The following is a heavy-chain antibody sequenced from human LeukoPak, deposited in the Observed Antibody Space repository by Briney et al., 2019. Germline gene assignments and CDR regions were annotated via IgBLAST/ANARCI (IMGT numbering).Heavy chain of an antibody. Sequence: SETLSLTCTVSGGSIRSFSWSWIRQPPGKGLEWIGYIDYSGGTNYNPSLKSRVTISVDTSKNQFSLKLSSVTAADTAVYYCARKTTRGWANWFDPWGQGTLVTVSS. J-gene: IGHJ5*02. V-gene: IGHV4-59*01. CDR2: IDYSGGT. D-gene: IGHD6-19*01. CDR3: ARKTTRGWANWFDP. CDR1: GGSIRSFS.